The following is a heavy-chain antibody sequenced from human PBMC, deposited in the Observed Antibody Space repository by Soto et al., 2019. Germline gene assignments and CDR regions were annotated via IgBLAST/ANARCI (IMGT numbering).Heavy chain of an antibody. D-gene: IGHD3-22*01. V-gene: IGHV1-69*13. Sequence: SVKVSCKASGGTFSSYAISCVRQAPGQGLEWMGGIIPIFGTANYAQKFQGRVTITADESTSTAYMELSSLRSEDTAVYYCATIPLYYYDSSGYVFDYWGQGTLVTVSS. CDR1: GGTFSSYA. CDR2: IIPIFGTA. J-gene: IGHJ4*02. CDR3: ATIPLYYYDSSGYVFDY.